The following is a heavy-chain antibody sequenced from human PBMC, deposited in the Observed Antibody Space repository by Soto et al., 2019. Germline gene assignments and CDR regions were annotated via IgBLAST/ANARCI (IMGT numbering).Heavy chain of an antibody. V-gene: IGHV4-34*01. D-gene: IGHD2-2*01. CDR1: GGSFSDYR. CDR2: INHSGST. CDR3: ARGWQYQLLLDV. J-gene: IGHJ6*04. Sequence: QVQLRQWGAGLLKPSETLSLTCTVFGGSFSDYRWTWIRQSPGRGLEWIGEINHSGSTNYNPSLKSRVTISVDTSKNQFSLKVNSVTAADTAVYYCARGWQYQLLLDVWGKGATVTVFS.